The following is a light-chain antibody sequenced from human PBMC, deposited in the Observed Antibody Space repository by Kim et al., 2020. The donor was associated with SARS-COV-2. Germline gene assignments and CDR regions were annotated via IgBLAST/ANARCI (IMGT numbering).Light chain of an antibody. CDR2: SNN. CDR1: SSNIGSNY. J-gene: IGLJ3*02. V-gene: IGLV1-47*02. Sequence: TQPPSASGTPGQRVTISCSGSSSNIGSNYVYWYQQLPGTAPKLLIYSNNQRPSGVPDRFSGSKSGTSASLAISGLRSEDEADYYCAAWDDSLSGLNWVFGGGTQLTVL. CDR3: AAWDDSLSGLNWV.